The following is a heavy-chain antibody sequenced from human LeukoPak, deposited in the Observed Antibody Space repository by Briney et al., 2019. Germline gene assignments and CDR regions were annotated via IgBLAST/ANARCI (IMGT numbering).Heavy chain of an antibody. CDR3: ARGLRLRVPQSSIAAAGTDYYYYYMDV. J-gene: IGHJ6*03. D-gene: IGHD6-13*01. Sequence: SETLSLTCAVYGGSFSGYYWNWIRQPPGKGLEWIGEINHSGSTNYNPSLKSRVTISVDTSKNQFSLKLSSVTAADTAVYYCARGLRLRVPQSSIAAAGTDYYYYYMDVWGKGTTVTVSS. CDR1: GGSFSGYY. CDR2: INHSGST. V-gene: IGHV4-34*01.